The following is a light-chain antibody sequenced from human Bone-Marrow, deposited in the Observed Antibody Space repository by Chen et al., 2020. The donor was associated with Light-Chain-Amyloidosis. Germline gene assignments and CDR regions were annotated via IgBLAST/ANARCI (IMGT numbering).Light chain of an antibody. J-gene: IGKJ4*01. CDR1: QSASRF. CDR3: QQRYTGPELT. V-gene: IGKV3-11*01. CDR2: DAS. Sequence: DIVLTQSPDTLLLSPGERATLSCRASQSASRFFAWYQHNPGKAPRLLIYDASNMATGIPARFSGRGSGTDFTLTISSLEPVDFAVYYGQQRYTGPELTVGGGTKVEI.